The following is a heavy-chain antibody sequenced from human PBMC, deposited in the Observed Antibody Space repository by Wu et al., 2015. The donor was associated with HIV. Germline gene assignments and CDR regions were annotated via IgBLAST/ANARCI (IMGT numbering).Heavy chain of an antibody. V-gene: IGHV1-2*02. D-gene: IGHD1-1*01. J-gene: IGHJ5*02. CDR3: AREPSYNSSWDNHFDP. CDR1: GYFFSDYY. Sequence: QVQLVQSGPQVRKPGASVTVSCETSGYFFSDYYIHWVRQAPGRGLVWMGSINPKSGGTDYARTFQGRIIVTRDISFNTAYLELKRLRSDDTAIYFCAREPSYNSSWDNHFDPWGQGTLVTVSS. CDR2: INPKSGGT.